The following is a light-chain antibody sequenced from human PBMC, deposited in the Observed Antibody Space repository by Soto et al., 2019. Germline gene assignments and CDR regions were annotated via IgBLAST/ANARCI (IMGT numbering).Light chain of an antibody. V-gene: IGKV3-20*01. CDR1: QSVSSSY. CDR2: GAS. Sequence: EVVLTQSPGTLSLSPGERATLSCRASQSVSSSYLAWHQQKPGQAPRLLIYGASSRATGIPDRFSGSGSGTDFTLTISRLQSEDFAMYYCQQYHSCHPITFGQGTRLEIK. CDR3: QQYHSCHPIT. J-gene: IGKJ5*01.